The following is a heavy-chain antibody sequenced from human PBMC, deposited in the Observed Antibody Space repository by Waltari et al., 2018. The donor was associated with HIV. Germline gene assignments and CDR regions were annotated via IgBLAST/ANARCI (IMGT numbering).Heavy chain of an antibody. V-gene: IGHV3-7*01. CDR2: SRQDGSEK. CDR3: AKYRGSDWGAHNWFDP. CDR1: GFTFSIYW. Sequence: EVQLVESGVGLVQPGVSLRLSCAASGFTFSIYWMSWLRQAPGEGREWVANSRQDGSEKHDAYSVRGRFTISRDNTKNSLYLQMNSLRAEDTAVYYCAKYRGSDWGAHNWFDPWGQGTLVTVSS. D-gene: IGHD1-26*01. J-gene: IGHJ5*02.